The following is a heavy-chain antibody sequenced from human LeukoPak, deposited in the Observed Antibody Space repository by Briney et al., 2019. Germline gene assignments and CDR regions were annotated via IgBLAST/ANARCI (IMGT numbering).Heavy chain of an antibody. D-gene: IGHD3-9*01. CDR2: INHSGST. CDR3: ARDVLRYFDWSYAFDI. CDR1: GGSFSGYY. V-gene: IGHV4-34*01. Sequence: PSETLSLTCAVYGGSFSGYYWSWIRQPPGKGLEWIGEINHSGSTNYNPSLKSRVTISVDTSKNQFSLKLSSVTAADTAVYYCARDVLRYFDWSYAFDIWGQGTMVTVSS. J-gene: IGHJ3*02.